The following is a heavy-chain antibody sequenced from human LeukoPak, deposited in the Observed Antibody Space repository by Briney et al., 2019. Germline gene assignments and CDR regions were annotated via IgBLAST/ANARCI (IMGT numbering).Heavy chain of an antibody. CDR1: GFTFSNYW. D-gene: IGHD6-19*01. CDR2: IKQDRSEK. V-gene: IGHV3-7*01. Sequence: GGSLRLSCAASGFTFSNYWMSWVRQAPGKGLEWVANIKQDRSEKYYVDSVKGRFTISRDNAKNSLYLQMNSLRAEDTAIYYCARGNGWYSFDYWGQGTLVTVSS. CDR3: ARGNGWYSFDY. J-gene: IGHJ4*02.